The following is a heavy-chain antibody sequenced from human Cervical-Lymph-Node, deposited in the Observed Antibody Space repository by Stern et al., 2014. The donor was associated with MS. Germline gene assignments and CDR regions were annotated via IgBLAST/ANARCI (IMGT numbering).Heavy chain of an antibody. J-gene: IGHJ4*02. D-gene: IGHD3-10*01. V-gene: IGHV1-69*01. Sequence: VQLVESGAEVKKPGSSVKVSCKASGGTFSSYAISWVRQAPGQGLEWMGGIIPILGTATYAQKFQGRVTITADESNNTAYMELSSLRSEDTAVYYCARGYYYGSGSYSYWGQGTLVTVSS. CDR3: ARGYYYGSGSYSY. CDR1: GGTFSSYA. CDR2: IIPILGTA.